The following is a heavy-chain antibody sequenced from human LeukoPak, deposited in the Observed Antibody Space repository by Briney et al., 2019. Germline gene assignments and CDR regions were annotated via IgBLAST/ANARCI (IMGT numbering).Heavy chain of an antibody. CDR1: GGSISSYY. J-gene: IGHJ3*02. CDR3: ARGYYYDSSGYYPEAFDI. Sequence: SETLSLTCTVSGGSISSYYWSWIRQPPGKGLEWIGYIYYSGSTNYNPSLKSRVTISVDTSKNQFSLKLSSVTAADTAVYYCARGYYYDSSGYYPEAFDIWGQGTMVTVPS. CDR2: IYYSGST. D-gene: IGHD3-22*01. V-gene: IGHV4-59*08.